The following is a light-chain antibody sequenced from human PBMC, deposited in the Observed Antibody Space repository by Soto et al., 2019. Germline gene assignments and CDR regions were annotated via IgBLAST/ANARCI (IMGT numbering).Light chain of an antibody. J-gene: IGKJ5*01. CDR2: GAS. CDR1: QSFSSN. Sequence: EIVLTQSPGTLSVSPGERATLSCRASQSFSSNLAWYQQKPGQAPRLLIYGASTRATGIPDRFSGSGSGTDFTLTISSLEPEDFAVYYCHQRQYWPPITFGQGTRLEIK. CDR3: HQRQYWPPIT. V-gene: IGKV3-11*01.